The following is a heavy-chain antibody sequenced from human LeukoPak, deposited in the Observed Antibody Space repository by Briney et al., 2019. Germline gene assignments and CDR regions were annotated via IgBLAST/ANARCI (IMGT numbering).Heavy chain of an antibody. Sequence: ASVKVSCKASGYTFTSYYMHWVRHAPGQGLEWMGRINPNSGGTNYAQKFQDRVTMTRDTSISTAYMEVSRLRSDDTAVYYCAREYCSSTSCYYYDMDVWGQGTTVTVSS. CDR2: INPNSGGT. CDR1: GYTFTSYY. CDR3: AREYCSSTSCYYYDMDV. D-gene: IGHD2-2*01. V-gene: IGHV1-2*06. J-gene: IGHJ6*02.